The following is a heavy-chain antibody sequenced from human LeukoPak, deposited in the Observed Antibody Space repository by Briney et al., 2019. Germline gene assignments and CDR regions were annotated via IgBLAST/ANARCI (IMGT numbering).Heavy chain of an antibody. V-gene: IGHV3-43*02. D-gene: IGHD3-16*02. CDR2: ISGDGGTT. CDR1: GFTFNYYS. Sequence: GGSLTLSCAASGFTFNYYSLHWVRQAPGKGLEWVSLISGDGGTTSYADSVKGRFTISRDNSKNSLYLQMNSLRAEDTAVYYCAKDLRKRLGELSPEEYWYQGTLVTVSS. CDR3: AKDLRKRLGELSPEEY. J-gene: IGHJ4*02.